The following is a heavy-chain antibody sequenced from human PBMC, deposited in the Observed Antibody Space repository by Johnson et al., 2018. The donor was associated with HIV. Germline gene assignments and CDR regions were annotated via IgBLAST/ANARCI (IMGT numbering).Heavy chain of an antibody. D-gene: IGHD6-13*01. J-gene: IGHJ3*02. CDR1: AFSVSSNC. CDR3: AKAGQLAPTRYKDAFGI. CDR2: IYSDGTT. Sequence: VQVVESGGGLVQPGGSLRLSCAVSAFSVSSNCMSWVRQAPGKGLEWVSVIYSDGTTYYTDSVKGRFTISRDNSKNTVYLQMNSRRREDTAGDYWAKAGQLAPTRYKDAFGIWGQGTMVTVSS. V-gene: IGHV3-66*02.